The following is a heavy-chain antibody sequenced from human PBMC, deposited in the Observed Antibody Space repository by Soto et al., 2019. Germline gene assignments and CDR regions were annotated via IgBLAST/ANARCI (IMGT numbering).Heavy chain of an antibody. CDR2: INADNGNT. D-gene: IGHD3-16*01. CDR1: GYTLTNYA. V-gene: IGHV1-3*01. Sequence: QVQLVQSGAEVKKPGASVKISCKASGYTLTNYAMHWVRQAPGQSLEWVGWINADNGNTQSAQKLQGRVTITSDTSASTAYMELSSLRSEDTAVYYCARVRLMIAYGGRFDAFDTWGQGTKVTVSS. J-gene: IGHJ3*02. CDR3: ARVRLMIAYGGRFDAFDT.